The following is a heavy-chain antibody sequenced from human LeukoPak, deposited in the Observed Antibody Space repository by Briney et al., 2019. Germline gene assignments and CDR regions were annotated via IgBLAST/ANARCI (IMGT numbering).Heavy chain of an antibody. J-gene: IGHJ2*01. Sequence: SETLSLTCTVSGGSISSYYWSWIRQPPGKGLEWVGYIYYSGSTNYNPSLKSLVTISVDTSKNQFSLKLSSVTAADTAVYYCARDYGDYVGWYFDLWGRGTLVTVSS. D-gene: IGHD4-17*01. V-gene: IGHV4-59*01. CDR2: IYYSGST. CDR1: GGSISSYY. CDR3: ARDYGDYVGWYFDL.